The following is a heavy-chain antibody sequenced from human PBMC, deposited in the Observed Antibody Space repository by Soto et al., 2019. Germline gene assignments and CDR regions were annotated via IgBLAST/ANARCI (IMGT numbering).Heavy chain of an antibody. CDR1: GGSISSGAYS. D-gene: IGHD1-26*01. CDR3: ARVATSDHFDY. J-gene: IGHJ4*02. Sequence: QLRLQESGSGLVKPAQTLSLICGVSGGSISSGAYSWSWIRQSPGRGLEWIAYIYPSGTTFYNPSLKSRATLSVDKSKSQFSLELTSVTAADTAIYYCARVATSDHFDYWGQGILVTVSS. V-gene: IGHV4-30-2*06. CDR2: IYPSGTT.